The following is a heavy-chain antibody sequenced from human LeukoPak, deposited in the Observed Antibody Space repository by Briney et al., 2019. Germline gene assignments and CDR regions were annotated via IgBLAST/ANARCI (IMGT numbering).Heavy chain of an antibody. Sequence: PGGSLRLSFAASGSTFSTYWTSWVRQAPGKGREWVANIKQDGSEKYYVDSVKGRFTISRDNAKNSLYLQMNSLRAEATAVYYCARDFSGWYSYNWFDPWGQGTLVTVSS. CDR3: ARDFSGWYSYNWFDP. V-gene: IGHV3-7*01. D-gene: IGHD6-19*01. J-gene: IGHJ5*02. CDR2: IKQDGSEK. CDR1: GSTFSTYW.